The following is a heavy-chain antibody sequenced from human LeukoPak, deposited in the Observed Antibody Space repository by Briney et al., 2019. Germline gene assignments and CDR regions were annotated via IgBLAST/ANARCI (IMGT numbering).Heavy chain of an antibody. V-gene: IGHV3-23*01. Sequence: GGSLRLSCAASGFIFNNYAMTWVRQAPGKGLEWLSGISGSGGATYYADSVKGRFTISRDNSKNTLYLQMHSLTVDDTAVHYCARDLSPYGSGTGTDALDVWGQGTMVTVSS. D-gene: IGHD3-10*01. CDR1: GFIFNNYA. J-gene: IGHJ3*01. CDR3: ARDLSPYGSGTGTDALDV. CDR2: ISGSGGAT.